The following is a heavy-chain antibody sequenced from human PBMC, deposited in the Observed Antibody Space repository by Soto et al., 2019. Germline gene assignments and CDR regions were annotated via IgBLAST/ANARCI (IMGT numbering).Heavy chain of an antibody. V-gene: IGHV3-33*01. CDR1: RFTFSSYG. CDR2: IWYDGSKV. CDR3: ARGYQYYGSGSPRGFDP. Sequence: HPGGSLRLSCVASRFTFSSYGMHWVRQAPGKGLEWVAVIWYDGSKVYYADSVKGRFTISRDNAKNSLYLQMNSLRAEDTAVYYCARGYQYYGSGSPRGFDPWGQGTLVTVSS. J-gene: IGHJ5*02. D-gene: IGHD3-10*01.